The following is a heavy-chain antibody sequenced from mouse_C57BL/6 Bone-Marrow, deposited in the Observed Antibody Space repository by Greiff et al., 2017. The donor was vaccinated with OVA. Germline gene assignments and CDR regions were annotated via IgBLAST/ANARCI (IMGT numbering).Heavy chain of an antibody. Sequence: VQLVESGPDLVKPGASVKISCKASGYAFSSSWMNWVKQRPGKGLEWIGRIYPGDGDTNYNGKFKGKATLTADKSSSTAYMQLSSLTSEDSAVYFCARKLDYDPHWYFDVWGTGTTVTVSS. V-gene: IGHV1-82*01. CDR1: GYAFSSSW. D-gene: IGHD2-4*01. J-gene: IGHJ1*03. CDR2: IYPGDGDT. CDR3: ARKLDYDPHWYFDV.